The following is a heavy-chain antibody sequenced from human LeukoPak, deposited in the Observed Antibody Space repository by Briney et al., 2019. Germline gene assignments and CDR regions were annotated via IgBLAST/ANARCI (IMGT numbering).Heavy chain of an antibody. CDR1: GYSFTRYF. CDR3: ARGKVVTMVRGVIITYFDY. Sequence: ASVKVSCKASGYSFTRYFIHWGRQAPVQGLEWMGIIIPSNGSTSYAQKFQGRVTMTRDTSTSTVYMELSSLRSEDTAVYYCARGKVVTMVRGVIITYFDYWGQGTLVTVSS. V-gene: IGHV1-46*01. D-gene: IGHD3-10*01. J-gene: IGHJ4*02. CDR2: IIPSNGST.